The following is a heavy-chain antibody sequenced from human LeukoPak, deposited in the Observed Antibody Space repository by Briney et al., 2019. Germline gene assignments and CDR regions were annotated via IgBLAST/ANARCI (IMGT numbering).Heavy chain of an antibody. CDR2: IKQDGREK. V-gene: IGHV3-7*01. D-gene: IGHD6-19*01. CDR3: ARGGIAVAQEYYYYYYGMDV. CDR1: GFTFSSYW. J-gene: IGHJ6*02. Sequence: GGSLRLSCAASGFTFSSYWMSWVRQAPGKGLEWVANIKQDGREKYYVDSVKGRFTISRDNAKNSLYLQMNSLRAEDTAVYYCARGGIAVAQEYYYYYYGMDVWGQGTTVTVSS.